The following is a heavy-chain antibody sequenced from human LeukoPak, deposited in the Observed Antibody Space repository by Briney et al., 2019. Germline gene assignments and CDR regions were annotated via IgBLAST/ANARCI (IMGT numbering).Heavy chain of an antibody. Sequence: ESGPTLAKPTQTLTLPCTYSGFSLSATGVGVGWFRQHSGKALEWLALIFWDDDKRYSPSLKSRLTITKDTSKNQVVLTMTNMDPVDTATYYCAHRLSGSYSFDYWGQGTLVTVSS. J-gene: IGHJ4*02. CDR1: GFSLSATGVG. D-gene: IGHD1-26*01. CDR2: IFWDDDK. CDR3: AHRLSGSYSFDY. V-gene: IGHV2-5*02.